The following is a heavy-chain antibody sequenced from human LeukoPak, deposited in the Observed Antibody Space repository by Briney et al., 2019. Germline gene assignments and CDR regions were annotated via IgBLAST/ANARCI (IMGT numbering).Heavy chain of an antibody. Sequence: GESLKISCKGSGYSFTSYWIGWVRQMPGKGLEWMGIIYPSDSDTRYSPSFQGQVSISADKSTSTAYLQWSSLKASDTAIYYCARAGRSGLRFSDCWGQGTLVTVSS. CDR2: IYPSDSDT. J-gene: IGHJ4*02. CDR1: GYSFTSYW. CDR3: ARAGRSGLRFSDC. V-gene: IGHV5-51*01. D-gene: IGHD3-22*01.